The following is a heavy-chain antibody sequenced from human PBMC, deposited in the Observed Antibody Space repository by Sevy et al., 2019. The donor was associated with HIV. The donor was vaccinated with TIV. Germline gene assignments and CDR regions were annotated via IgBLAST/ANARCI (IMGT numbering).Heavy chain of an antibody. J-gene: IGHJ3*01. V-gene: IGHV3-7*01. CDR3: ARKVGDM. CDR1: GFTFTSYW. Sequence: GESLKISCAASGFTFTSYWMSWVRQAPGKGLEWLAVIKEDGSEQYYVDSVKGRFTISRDNAKNSLYLQMDNLRAEDTAVYYCARKVGDMWGQGTMVTVSS. CDR2: IKEDGSEQ. D-gene: IGHD1-26*01.